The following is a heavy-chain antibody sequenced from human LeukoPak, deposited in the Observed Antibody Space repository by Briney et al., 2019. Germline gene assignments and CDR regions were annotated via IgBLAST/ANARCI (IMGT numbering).Heavy chain of an antibody. J-gene: IGHJ6*02. CDR1: AFTVSGNY. CDR3: ARGGDSSGSIRSAFDI. D-gene: IGHD3-22*01. Sequence: PGGSLRLSCAASAFTVSGNYMSWVRQAPGKGLEWVSAIYSAGNTYYADSVKGRFTISRDNSKNTLYLQMNSLRAEDTAVYYCARGGDSSGSIRSAFDIWGQGTTVTVSS. V-gene: IGHV3-53*01. CDR2: IYSAGNT.